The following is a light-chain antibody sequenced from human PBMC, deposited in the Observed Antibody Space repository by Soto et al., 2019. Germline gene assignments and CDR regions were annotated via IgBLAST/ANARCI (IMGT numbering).Light chain of an antibody. J-gene: IGLJ1*01. CDR1: SSDVGGSTY. Sequence: QSALTQPASVSGSPGQSITISCTGTSSDVGGSTYVSWYQQHPGKAPKFIMHEVSKRPTGVSNRFSASKSGNTASLPISGRQAEDEADYYCSSYTSSSSPVVFGTGTKLTVL. CDR2: EVS. CDR3: SSYTSSSSPVV. V-gene: IGLV2-14*01.